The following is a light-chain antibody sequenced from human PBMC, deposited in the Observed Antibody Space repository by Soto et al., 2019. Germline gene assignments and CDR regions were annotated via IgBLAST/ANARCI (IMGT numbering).Light chain of an antibody. CDR1: SSDVGGYNY. J-gene: IGLJ2*01. CDR3: SSYTSSSTLNVV. V-gene: IGLV2-14*01. Sequence: QSALTQPASVSGSPGQSITISCTGTSSDVGGYNYVSWYQQHPGKAPKLMIYYVSNRPSGVSNRFSGSKSGNTASLTISGLQAEDAADYYCSSYTSSSTLNVVFGGGTQLTVL. CDR2: YVS.